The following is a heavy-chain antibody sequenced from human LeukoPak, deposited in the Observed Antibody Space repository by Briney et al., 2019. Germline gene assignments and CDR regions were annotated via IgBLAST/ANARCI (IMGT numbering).Heavy chain of an antibody. V-gene: IGHV3-66*01. J-gene: IGHJ4*02. D-gene: IGHD3-16*01. Sequence: HPGGSLRLSCAASGFTFSSNYMSWVRQAPGKGLEWISLIYTGGNTYYSDSVKGRFTLSRDNSKNTVYLQMNSLRVEDTATYYCASISDLLYYFDSWGQGTLVTVSS. CDR1: GFTFSSNY. CDR2: IYTGGNT. CDR3: ASISDLLYYFDS.